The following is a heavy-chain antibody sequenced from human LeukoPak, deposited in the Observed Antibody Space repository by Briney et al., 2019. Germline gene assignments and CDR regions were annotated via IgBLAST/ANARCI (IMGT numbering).Heavy chain of an antibody. V-gene: IGHV3-23*01. Sequence: GGSLRLSCAASGFTFSSYDMSWVRQAPGKGLEWVSGISGSGGSTYYADSVKGRFTISRDNSKNTLYLQMNSLRAEDTAVYYCAKEGVYLAVAGGYFQHWGQGTLVTVSS. CDR3: AKEGVYLAVAGGYFQH. D-gene: IGHD6-19*01. CDR2: ISGSGGST. CDR1: GFTFSSYD. J-gene: IGHJ1*01.